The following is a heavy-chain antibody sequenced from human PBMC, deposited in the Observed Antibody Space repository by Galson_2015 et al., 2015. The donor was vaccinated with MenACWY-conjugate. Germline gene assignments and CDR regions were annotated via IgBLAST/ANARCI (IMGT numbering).Heavy chain of an antibody. CDR3: ARAIEYCSGGSCYPNAFDI. D-gene: IGHD2-15*01. CDR1: EFTFSSYA. CDR2: ISGSGART. J-gene: IGHJ3*02. Sequence: SLRLSCAASEFTFSSYAMTWVRQAPGKGLDWVSSISGSGARTYYADSVKGRFTISRDNSKNTLNLQMNSLRAEDTAVYYCARAIEYCSGGSCYPNAFDIWGQGTMVTVSS. V-gene: IGHV3-23*01.